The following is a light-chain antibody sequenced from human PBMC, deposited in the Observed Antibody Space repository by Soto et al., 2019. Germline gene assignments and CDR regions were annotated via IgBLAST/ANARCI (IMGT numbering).Light chain of an antibody. CDR3: QSYDSNLSAWV. J-gene: IGLJ2*01. V-gene: IGLV1-40*01. Sequence: QSVLTQPPSVSGAPGQRVTISCTGSSSNIGAGYDVHWYQQLPGTAPKLLIYSNSNRPSGVPDRFSGSKSGTSASLAITGLQAEDEADYYCQSYDSNLSAWVFGGGTKLTVL. CDR2: SNS. CDR1: SSNIGAGYD.